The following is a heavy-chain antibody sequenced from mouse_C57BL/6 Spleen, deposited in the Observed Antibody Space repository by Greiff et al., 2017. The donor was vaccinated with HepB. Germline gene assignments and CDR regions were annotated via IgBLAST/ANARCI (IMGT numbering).Heavy chain of an antibody. CDR3: ARSYYSDWYFDV. CDR1: GFTFSSYG. D-gene: IGHD2-12*01. CDR2: ISSGGSYT. V-gene: IGHV5-6*01. Sequence: EVQLVESGGDLVKPGGSLKLSCAASGFTFSSYGMSWVRQTPDKRLEWVATISSGGSYTYYPDSVKGRFTISRDNAKNTLYLQMSSLKSEDTAMYYCARSYYSDWYFDVWGTGTTVTVSS. J-gene: IGHJ1*03.